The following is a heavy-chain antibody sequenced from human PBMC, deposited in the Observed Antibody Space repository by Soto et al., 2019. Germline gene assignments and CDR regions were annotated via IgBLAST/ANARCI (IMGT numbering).Heavy chain of an antibody. CDR2: ISSSGSTI. CDR3: ARYYYDSSGYSGADY. D-gene: IGHD3-22*01. J-gene: IGHJ4*02. V-gene: IGHV3-48*03. Sequence: EVQLVESGGGLVQPGGSLRLSCAASGFTFSSYEMNWVRQAPGKGLEWVSYISSSGSTIYYADSVKGRFTISRDNAKNSLYLQMNSLRAEDTAVYYCARYYYDSSGYSGADYWGQGTLVTVSS. CDR1: GFTFSSYE.